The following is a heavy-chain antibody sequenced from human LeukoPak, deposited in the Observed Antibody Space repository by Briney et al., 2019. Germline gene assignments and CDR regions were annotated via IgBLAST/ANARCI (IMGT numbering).Heavy chain of an antibody. J-gene: IGHJ5*02. Sequence: SETLSLTGTVSGGPISSYYWSWIRLPAGKGLEWIGRIYTSGSTNYNTSLKSRVTMSVDTSKNQFSLKLSSVTAADTAVYYCARDLLGLAARLGLSRGWLDPWGQGTLVTVSS. CDR3: ARDLLGLAARLGLSRGWLDP. CDR1: GGPISSYY. CDR2: IYTSGST. D-gene: IGHD6-6*01. V-gene: IGHV4-4*07.